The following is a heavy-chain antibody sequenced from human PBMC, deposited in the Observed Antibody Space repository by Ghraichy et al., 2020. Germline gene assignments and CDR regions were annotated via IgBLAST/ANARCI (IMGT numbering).Heavy chain of an antibody. Sequence: SETLSLTCTVSGGSISSYYWSWIRQPPGKGLEWIGYIYYSGSTNYNPSLKSRVTISVDTSKNQFSLKLSSVTAADTAVYYCARAPWGRGYSYGPDLWGQGTLVTVSS. CDR2: IYYSGST. D-gene: IGHD5-18*01. V-gene: IGHV4-59*01. J-gene: IGHJ5*02. CDR3: ARAPWGRGYSYGPDL. CDR1: GGSISSYY.